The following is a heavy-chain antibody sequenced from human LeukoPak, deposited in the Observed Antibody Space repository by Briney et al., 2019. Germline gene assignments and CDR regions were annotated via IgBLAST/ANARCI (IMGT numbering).Heavy chain of an antibody. Sequence: PGGSLRLSCTASGFTLFTFNNAWMSWVRQTPGQGLEWIGRIKSKTDGGATEYTAPVKGRFSISRDDSKNTVYLQMNSLKTEDTAVYYCTTDLLDYWGQGTLVTVSS. CDR3: TTDLLDY. CDR2: IKSKTDGGAT. J-gene: IGHJ4*02. CDR1: GFTLFTFNNAW. V-gene: IGHV3-15*01.